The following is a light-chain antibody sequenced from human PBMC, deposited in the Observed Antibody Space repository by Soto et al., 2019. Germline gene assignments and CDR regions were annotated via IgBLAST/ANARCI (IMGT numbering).Light chain of an antibody. CDR1: SSDVGSYNL. J-gene: IGLJ3*02. CDR3: QVWDTASGSGV. CDR2: EAT. V-gene: IGLV2-14*02. Sequence: QSALTQPASVSGSPEQSITISCTGTSSDVGSYNLVSWYQQHPGKAPKVMIYEATKRPSGIPERFSGSNSGNTATLTISRVDAGDEADYYCQVWDTASGSGVFGGGTKLTVL.